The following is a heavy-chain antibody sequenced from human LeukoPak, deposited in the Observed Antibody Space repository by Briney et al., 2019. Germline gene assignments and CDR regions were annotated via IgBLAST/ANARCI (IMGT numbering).Heavy chain of an antibody. Sequence: ASVKVSCKASGYTFTGYYMHWVRQAPGQGLEWMGRINPNSGGTNYAQKFQGRVTITRDTSISTVYMELSSLRSDATAWYHCPREVTYCYDSSGYPQLDYWGQGTLVTVSS. CDR3: PREVTYCYDSSGYPQLDY. CDR1: GYTFTGYY. V-gene: IGHV1-2*06. CDR2: INPNSGGT. J-gene: IGHJ4*02. D-gene: IGHD3-22*01.